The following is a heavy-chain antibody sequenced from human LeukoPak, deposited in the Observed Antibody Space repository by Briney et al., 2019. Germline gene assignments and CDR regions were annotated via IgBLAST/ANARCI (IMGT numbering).Heavy chain of an antibody. CDR1: GYTFTGYY. CDR2: INPNSGGT. J-gene: IGHJ4*02. CDR3: AREMRLQSDY. V-gene: IGHV1-2*02. D-gene: IGHD5-24*01. Sequence: ASVTVSCKASGYTFTGYYIHWVRQAPGQGLEWMGWINPNSGGTNYAQQFQGRVNMTRDTSISTAYMELSRLRSDDTAVYYCAREMRLQSDYWGQGTLVTVSS.